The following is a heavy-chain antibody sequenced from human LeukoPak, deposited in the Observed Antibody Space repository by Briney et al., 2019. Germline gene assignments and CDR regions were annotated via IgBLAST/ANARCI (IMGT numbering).Heavy chain of an antibody. J-gene: IGHJ4*02. Sequence: SETLSPTSTVSGGSPSSVSYYWSWIRQPPGTGLEWIGYICYSGSTNYNPSLKSRVTISVATSKNQFSLKLSSVTAADTAVYYCARESHYYGSVDYWGQGTLVTVSS. CDR2: ICYSGST. D-gene: IGHD3-10*01. V-gene: IGHV4-61*01. CDR1: GGSPSSVSYY. CDR3: ARESHYYGSVDY.